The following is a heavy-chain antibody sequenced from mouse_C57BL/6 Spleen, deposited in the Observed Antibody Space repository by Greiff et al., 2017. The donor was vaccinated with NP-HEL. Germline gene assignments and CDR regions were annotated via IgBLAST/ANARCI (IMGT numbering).Heavy chain of an antibody. D-gene: IGHD3-2*02. V-gene: IGHV3-6*01. CDR3: ARESTRAQAYYFDY. J-gene: IGHJ2*01. CDR2: ISYDGSN. Sequence: EVKLMESGPGLVKPSQSLSLTCSVTGYSITSGYYWNWIRQFPGNKLEWMGYISYDGSNNYNPSLKNRISITRDTSKNQFFLKLNSVTTEDTATYYCARESTRAQAYYFDYWGQGTTLTVSS. CDR1: GYSITSGYY.